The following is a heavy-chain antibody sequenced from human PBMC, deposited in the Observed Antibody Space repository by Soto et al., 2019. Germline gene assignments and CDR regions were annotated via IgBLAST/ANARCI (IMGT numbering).Heavy chain of an antibody. CDR3: AKSPRGYCSGGSCYYFDY. V-gene: IGHV3-23*01. D-gene: IGHD2-15*01. CDR2: ISGSGGST. J-gene: IGHJ4*02. Sequence: GGSLRLPCAASGFTFSSYAMSWVRQAPGKGLEWVSAISGSGGSTYYADSVKGRFTISRDNSKNTLYLQMNSLRAKDTAVYYCAKSPRGYCSGGSCYYFDYWGQGTLVTVSS. CDR1: GFTFSSYA.